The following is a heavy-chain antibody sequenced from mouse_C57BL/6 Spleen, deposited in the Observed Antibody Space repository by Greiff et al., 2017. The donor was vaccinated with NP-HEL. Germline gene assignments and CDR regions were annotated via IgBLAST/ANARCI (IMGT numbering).Heavy chain of an antibody. CDR1: GYAFSSSW. CDR2: IYPGDGDT. Sequence: LQESGPELVKPGASVKISCKASGYAFSSSWMNWVKQRPGKGLEWIGRIYPGDGDTNYNGKFKGKATLTADKSSSTAYMQLSSLTSEDSAVYFCASYGSSLFAYWGQGTLVTVSA. D-gene: IGHD1-1*01. CDR3: ASYGSSLFAY. J-gene: IGHJ3*01. V-gene: IGHV1-82*01.